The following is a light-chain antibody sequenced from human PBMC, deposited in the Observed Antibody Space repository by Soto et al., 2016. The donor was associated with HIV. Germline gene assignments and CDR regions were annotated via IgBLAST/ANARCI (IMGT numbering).Light chain of an antibody. CDR1: DLEDKN. Sequence: SYEVTQPPSVSVSPGQTASITCSGNDLEDKNVCWYQQEPGQSPVVVIYQDDKRPSGIPERYSGSNSGNTATLTISGTQVLDEADYYCQAWDSSTVVFGGGTKLIVL. V-gene: IGLV3-1*01. CDR2: QDD. J-gene: IGLJ2*01. CDR3: QAWDSSTVV.